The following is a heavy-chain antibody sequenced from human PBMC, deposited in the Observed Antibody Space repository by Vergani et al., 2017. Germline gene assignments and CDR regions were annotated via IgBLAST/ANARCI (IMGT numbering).Heavy chain of an antibody. CDR1: GGSISSSKW. CDR3: ARYPDTAMVPYAFDI. V-gene: IGHV4-4*03. D-gene: IGHD5-18*01. Sequence: QVQLQESGPGMVKPPGTLSLTCAVPGGSISSSKWWIWVRPPPGKGLEWIGEIYHSGSTHYNPSLKSRVTISVDKSKHQFSLKLSSVTAADTAVYYCARYPDTAMVPYAFDIWGQGTMVTVSS. J-gene: IGHJ3*02. CDR2: IYHSGST.